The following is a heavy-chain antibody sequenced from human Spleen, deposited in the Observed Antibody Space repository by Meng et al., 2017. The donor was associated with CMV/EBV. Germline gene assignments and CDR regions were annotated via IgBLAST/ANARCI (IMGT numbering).Heavy chain of an antibody. CDR3: ARGAVDTPMIEDC. CDR1: GFTFSTYW. CDR2: INTDGSST. Sequence: CAASGFTFSTYWMYWIRPAPGKGLMWVSRINTDGSSTMFADSVKGRFTISRDNARNTLYLQMSSLRTEDTAVYYCARGAVDTPMIEDCWGQGTLVTVSS. V-gene: IGHV3-74*03. J-gene: IGHJ4*02. D-gene: IGHD5-18*01.